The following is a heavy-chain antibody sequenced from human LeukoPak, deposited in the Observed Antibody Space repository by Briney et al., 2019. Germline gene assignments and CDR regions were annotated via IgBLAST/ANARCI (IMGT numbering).Heavy chain of an antibody. Sequence: PSGTLSLTCAVSGGSISSSNWWSWVRQPPGKGLEWIGEIYHSGSTNYNPSLKSRVTISVDKSKNQFSLKLSSVTAADTAVYYCARAAIEYGDSNLFDYWGQGTLVTVSS. CDR2: IYHSGST. CDR3: ARAAIEYGDSNLFDY. D-gene: IGHD4-17*01. V-gene: IGHV4-4*02. CDR1: GGSISSSNW. J-gene: IGHJ4*02.